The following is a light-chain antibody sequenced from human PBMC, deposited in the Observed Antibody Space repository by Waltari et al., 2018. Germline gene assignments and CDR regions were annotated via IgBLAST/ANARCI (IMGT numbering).Light chain of an antibody. V-gene: IGKV3-20*01. J-gene: IGKJ1*01. Sequence: EIVLTQSPGTLSLSPGERATLSCRASQSVSSSYLVWYQQKPGQAPRLLIYGASRRATGIPDRFSGSGSGTDFTLTISRLEPEDFAVYYCQQYSGSPRTFGQGTKVEIK. CDR3: QQYSGSPRT. CDR2: GAS. CDR1: QSVSSSY.